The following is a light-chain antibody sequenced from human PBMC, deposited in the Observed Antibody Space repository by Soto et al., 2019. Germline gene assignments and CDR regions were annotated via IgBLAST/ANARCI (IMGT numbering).Light chain of an antibody. J-gene: IGLJ2*01. Sequence: QSALTQPPSVSGAPGQRVTISCTGGSSNIGAGYDVHWYQQLPGTAPKLLIFGNSNRPSGVPDRFSGSGSGTSASLAITGLQAEDESDYYCQSYDSSLSGVVFGGGTKLTVL. CDR3: QSYDSSLSGVV. CDR1: SSNIGAGYD. V-gene: IGLV1-40*01. CDR2: GNS.